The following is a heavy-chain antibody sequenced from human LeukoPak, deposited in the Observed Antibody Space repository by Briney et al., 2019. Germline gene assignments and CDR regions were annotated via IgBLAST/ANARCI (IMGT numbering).Heavy chain of an antibody. CDR3: AKAYGSRLLKGDHQNMDV. Sequence: GGSLTLSCVAPGLIFSNYGMHWVRRAPGKVLDWVSFIRYDGNEKQYADSMRGRVTISRDNSKGTLFLQMTSLRPEDTAVYYCAKAYGSRLLKGDHQNMDVWGKGTTVIVSS. CDR2: IRYDGNEK. CDR1: GLIFSNYG. V-gene: IGHV3-30*02. J-gene: IGHJ6*04. D-gene: IGHD2-21*02.